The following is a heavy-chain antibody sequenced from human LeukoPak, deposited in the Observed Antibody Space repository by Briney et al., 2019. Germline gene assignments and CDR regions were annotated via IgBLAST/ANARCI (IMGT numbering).Heavy chain of an antibody. CDR1: GFTFSSYS. CDR3: AKDGHYYDSSGYYVYLFDY. D-gene: IGHD3-22*01. V-gene: IGHV3-48*01. J-gene: IGHJ4*02. Sequence: PGGSLRLSCAASGFTFSSYSMNWVRQAAGKGLEWVSYITGSSSTINYADSLKGRFTISRDNSKNTLYLQMNSLRAEDTAVYYCAKDGHYYDSSGYYVYLFDYWGQGTLVTVSS. CDR2: ITGSSSTI.